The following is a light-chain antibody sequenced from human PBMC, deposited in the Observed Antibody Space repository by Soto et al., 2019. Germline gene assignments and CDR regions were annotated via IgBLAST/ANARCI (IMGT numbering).Light chain of an antibody. Sequence: IVMTQSPSTLSGSPGERATLSCRASQSVNSTLAWYQQRPGQAPRVLIYAASTRATGIPDRFTGSGSGTDFTLTISRLEPEDFAVYYCQQYGSSPRTFGQGTKVDIK. J-gene: IGKJ1*01. CDR3: QQYGSSPRT. CDR2: AAS. V-gene: IGKV3-20*01. CDR1: QSVNST.